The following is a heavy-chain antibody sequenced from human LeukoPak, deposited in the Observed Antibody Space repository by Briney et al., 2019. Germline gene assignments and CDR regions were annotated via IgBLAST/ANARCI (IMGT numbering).Heavy chain of an antibody. V-gene: IGHV3-7*01. Sequence: QPGGSLRLSCAASGFTFSSYGMSWVRQAPGKGLEWVANIKQDGSEKYYVDSVKGRFTISRDNAKNSLYLQMNSLRAEDTAVYYCARDGAELLWFGELSNFDYWGQGTLVTVSS. CDR2: IKQDGSEK. D-gene: IGHD3-10*01. CDR3: ARDGAELLWFGELSNFDY. J-gene: IGHJ4*02. CDR1: GFTFSSYG.